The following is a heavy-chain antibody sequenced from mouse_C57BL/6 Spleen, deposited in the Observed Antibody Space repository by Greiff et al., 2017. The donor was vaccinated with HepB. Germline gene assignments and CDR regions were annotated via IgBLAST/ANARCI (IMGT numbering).Heavy chain of an antibody. CDR1: GYTFTSYW. V-gene: IGHV1-55*01. D-gene: IGHD1-1*01. CDR3: ARYYGSSRGAMDY. J-gene: IGHJ4*01. CDR2: IYPGSGST. Sequence: QVQLQQPGAELVKPGASVKMSCKASGYTFTSYWITWVKQRPGQGLEWIGDIYPGSGSTNYNEKFKSKATLTVDTSSSTAYMQRSSLTSEDSAVYYCARYYGSSRGAMDYWGQGTSVTVSS.